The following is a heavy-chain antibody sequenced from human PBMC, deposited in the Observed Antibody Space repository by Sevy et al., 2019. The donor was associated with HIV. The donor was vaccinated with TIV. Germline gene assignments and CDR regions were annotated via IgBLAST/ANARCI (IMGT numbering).Heavy chain of an antibody. CDR3: AKGTLVVPAVIYYYYAMDV. V-gene: IGHV3-23*01. Sequence: GGSLRLSCAASGFTFSSYGMSWVRLAPGKGLKWVSSISQSGGSTYYADSVKGRFTISRDNSKNTLYLQMNSLRAEDTAVYYCAKGTLVVPAVIYYYYAMDVWDQGTTVTVSS. J-gene: IGHJ6*02. CDR2: ISQSGGST. CDR1: GFTFSSYG. D-gene: IGHD2-2*01.